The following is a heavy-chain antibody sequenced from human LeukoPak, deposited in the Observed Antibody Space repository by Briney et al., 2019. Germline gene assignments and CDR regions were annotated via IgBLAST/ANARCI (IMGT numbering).Heavy chain of an antibody. CDR1: GGSISNYY. J-gene: IGHJ4*02. CDR3: ARDRYGGNSGDFDY. CDR2: VYYTGIT. Sequence: SETLSLTCTVSGGSISNYYWSWLRQPPGKGLEWIGYVYYTGITNYNPSLRSRATISVDMSKNQFSLKLISVTAADTAVYYCARDRYGGNSGDFDYWGQGILVTVSS. D-gene: IGHD4-23*01. V-gene: IGHV4-59*01.